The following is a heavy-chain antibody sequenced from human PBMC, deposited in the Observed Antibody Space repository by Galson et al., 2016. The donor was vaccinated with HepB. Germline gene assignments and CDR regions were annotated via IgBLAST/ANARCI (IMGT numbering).Heavy chain of an antibody. J-gene: IGHJ4*02. CDR3: ARDPYQWLSKYYFDY. D-gene: IGHD6-19*01. Sequence: SLRLSCAASGFTFDDYAMHRVRHSPGKGLEWVAGINWNSGTVFYADSVKGRFTISRDNNRNSIYLQMDNLSVEDTAFYFCARDPYQWLSKYYFDYWGQGALVTVSS. CDR2: INWNSGTV. V-gene: IGHV3-9*01. CDR1: GFTFDDYA.